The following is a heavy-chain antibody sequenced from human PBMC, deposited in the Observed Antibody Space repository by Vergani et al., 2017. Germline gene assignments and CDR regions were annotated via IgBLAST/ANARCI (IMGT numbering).Heavy chain of an antibody. CDR3: ARLARVLWFGEFSEKFDY. D-gene: IGHD3-10*01. V-gene: IGHV4-34*01. Sequence: QVQLQQWGAGLLKPSETLSLTCAVYGGSFSGYYWSWIRQPPGTGLEWIGEINHSGSTNYNPSLKSRVTISVDTSKNQFSLKLSSVTAADTAVYYCARLARVLWFGEFSEKFDYWGQGTLVTVSS. CDR1: GGSFSGYY. J-gene: IGHJ4*02. CDR2: INHSGST.